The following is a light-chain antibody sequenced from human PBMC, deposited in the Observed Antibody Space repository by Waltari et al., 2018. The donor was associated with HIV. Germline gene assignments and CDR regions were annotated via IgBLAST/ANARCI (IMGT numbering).Light chain of an antibody. CDR1: SGHSSYA. V-gene: IGLV4-69*01. Sequence: QLVLTQSPSASASLGASVKLTCTLSSGHSSYAIAWHQQQPEKGPRYLMKFNSDGSHSKGDGIPDRFSGSSSGAERYLTISRLQSEDEADYYCQTWGTLNLVFGGGTKLTVL. J-gene: IGLJ3*02. CDR3: QTWGTLNLV. CDR2: FNSDGSH.